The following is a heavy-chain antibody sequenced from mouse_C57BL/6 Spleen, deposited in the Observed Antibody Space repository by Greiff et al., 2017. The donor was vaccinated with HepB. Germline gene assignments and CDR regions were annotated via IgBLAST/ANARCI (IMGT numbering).Heavy chain of an antibody. CDR1: GYTFTSYT. V-gene: IGHV1-4*01. J-gene: IGHJ2*01. CDR2: INPSSGYT. CDR3: AREDYYGSSYGY. D-gene: IGHD1-1*01. Sequence: VKLMESGAELARPGASVKMSCKASGYTFTSYTMHWVKQRPGQGLEWIGYINPSSGYTKYNQKFKDKATLTADKSSSTAYMQLSSLTSEDSAVYYCAREDYYGSSYGYWGQGTTLTVSS.